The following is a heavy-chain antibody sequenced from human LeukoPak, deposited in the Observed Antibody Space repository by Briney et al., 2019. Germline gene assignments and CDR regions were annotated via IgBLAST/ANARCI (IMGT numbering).Heavy chain of an antibody. CDR1: GFTVSSNS. Sequence: GGSLRLSCTVAGFTVSSNSMSWVRQAPGKGLEWVSFIYSDNTHYSDSVKGRFTISRDNSKNTLYLQMNSLRAEDTAVYYCAKSGYNRFDYWGQGTLVTVSS. CDR2: IYSDNT. J-gene: IGHJ4*02. CDR3: AKSGYNRFDY. V-gene: IGHV3-53*01. D-gene: IGHD5-24*01.